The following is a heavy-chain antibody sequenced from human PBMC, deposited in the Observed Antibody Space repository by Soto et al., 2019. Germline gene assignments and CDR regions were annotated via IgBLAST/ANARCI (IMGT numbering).Heavy chain of an antibody. CDR1: GFTFSSYV. CDR2: ISGSGGNT. Sequence: GGSLRLSCAASGFTFSSYVMSWVRQAPGKGLEWVSAISGSGGNTYYADSVKGRFTISRDNSKDTLFLQMNSLRAEDTALYFCAKEMGDYYDSSGSWFDPWGQGTLVTVSS. D-gene: IGHD3-22*01. CDR3: AKEMGDYYDSSGSWFDP. V-gene: IGHV3-23*01. J-gene: IGHJ5*02.